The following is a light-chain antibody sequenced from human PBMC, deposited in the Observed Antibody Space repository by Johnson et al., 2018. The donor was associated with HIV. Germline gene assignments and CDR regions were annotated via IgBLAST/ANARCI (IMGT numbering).Light chain of an antibody. V-gene: IGLV1-51*02. Sequence: QSVLTQPPSVSAAPGQKVTISCSGSSSNIGNNYVSWYQQLPGTAPKLLIYENNKRPSGIPDRFSGSKSGTSSTLGITGLQTGDEADYYCGTWDTSLGAQYVFGSGTKVTVL. CDR1: SSNIGNNY. J-gene: IGLJ1*01. CDR3: GTWDTSLGAQYV. CDR2: ENN.